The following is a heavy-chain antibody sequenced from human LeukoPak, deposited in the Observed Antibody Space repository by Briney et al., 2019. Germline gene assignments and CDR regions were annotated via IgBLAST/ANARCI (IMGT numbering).Heavy chain of an antibody. D-gene: IGHD3-16*01. CDR3: AKEGLYNWFDP. V-gene: IGHV3-23*01. J-gene: IGHJ5*02. Sequence: PGGSLRLSCAASGFTFSSYGMHWVRQAPGKGLEWRSSLSSDGDSRYYADSVKGRFTISRDNSKNTLYVQMNSLRAEDTAVYYCAKEGLYNWFDPWGQGTLVTVSS. CDR2: LSSDGDSR. CDR1: GFTFSSYG.